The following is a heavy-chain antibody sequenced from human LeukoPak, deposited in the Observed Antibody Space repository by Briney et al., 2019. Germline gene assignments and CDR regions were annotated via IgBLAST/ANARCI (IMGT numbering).Heavy chain of an antibody. J-gene: IGHJ4*02. D-gene: IGHD3-10*01. CDR3: ARGVYYYGSGSYYNSYYFDY. CDR1: GGSISSYY. Sequence: PSETLSLTCTVSGGSISSYYWSWIRQPPGKGLEWIGYIYYSGSTNYNPSLKSRVTISVDTSKNQFSLKLSSVTAADTAVYYCARGVYYYGSGSYYNSYYFDYWGQGTLVTVSS. V-gene: IGHV4-59*01. CDR2: IYYSGST.